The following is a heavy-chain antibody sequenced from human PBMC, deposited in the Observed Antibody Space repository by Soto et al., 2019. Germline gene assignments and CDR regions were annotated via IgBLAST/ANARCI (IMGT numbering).Heavy chain of an antibody. CDR2: ISAYNGNT. Sequence: ASVKVSCKASGYTFTSYGISWVRQAPGQGLEWMGWISAYNGNTNYAQKLQGRVTISVDTSKNQFSLKLSSVTAADTAVYYCARRWHGYSGYYFDYWGQGTLVTVS. D-gene: IGHD5-12*01. CDR1: GYTFTSYG. CDR3: ARRWHGYSGYYFDY. V-gene: IGHV1-18*01. J-gene: IGHJ4*02.